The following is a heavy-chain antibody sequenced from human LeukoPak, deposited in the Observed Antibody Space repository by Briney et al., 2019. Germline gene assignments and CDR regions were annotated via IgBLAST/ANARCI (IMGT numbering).Heavy chain of an antibody. CDR3: ARDPGE. Sequence: SESLSLTCTVSGVSITSYYWSWIRQPAGKGLEWIGRIYNSGNTNYNSSLKSRVTMSVDTSKNQFSLKLTSVTAADTAVYYCARDPGEWGQGTLVTVSS. CDR1: GVSITSYY. J-gene: IGHJ4*02. D-gene: IGHD7-27*01. CDR2: IYNSGNT. V-gene: IGHV4-4*07.